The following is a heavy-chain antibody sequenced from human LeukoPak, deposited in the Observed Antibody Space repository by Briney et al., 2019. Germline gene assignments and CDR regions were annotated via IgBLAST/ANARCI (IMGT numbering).Heavy chain of an antibody. V-gene: IGHV3-7*04. CDR1: GFTFSSYW. Sequence: GGSLRLSCVGSGFTFSSYWMTWVRQAPGKGLEWVANIKDDGSEKYSVDSVKGRFTISRDNAKNSLYLQMSSLRAEDMAVYYCARARIDYWGQGSLVTVSS. CDR2: IKDDGSEK. CDR3: ARARIDY. D-gene: IGHD1-14*01. J-gene: IGHJ4*02.